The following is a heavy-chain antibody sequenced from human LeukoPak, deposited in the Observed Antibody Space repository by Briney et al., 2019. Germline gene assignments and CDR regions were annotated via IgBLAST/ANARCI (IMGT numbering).Heavy chain of an antibody. CDR3: ARCAGTVFGEYYYYMDV. Sequence: GGSLRLSCAASGVTFSDSAMTWVRQVPVKGLEWVSSISSSGSYIYYADSVKGRFTISRDNAKNSLYLQMNSLRADDTAVYHCARCAGTVFGEYYYYMDVWGKGTAVTVSS. J-gene: IGHJ6*03. D-gene: IGHD3-3*01. CDR1: GVTFSDSA. CDR2: ISSSGSYI. V-gene: IGHV3-21*01.